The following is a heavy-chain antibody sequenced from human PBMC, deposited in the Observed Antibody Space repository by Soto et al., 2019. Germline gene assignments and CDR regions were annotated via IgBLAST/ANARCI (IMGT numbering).Heavy chain of an antibody. Sequence: SETLSLTCAVSGASITHYYWNWIRQSPVNGLEFIVSFSSTFSTFYNPSLGSRFTISLDASKNQVCLTLNSVTAADTGVYYCARESTGSGENKWFDPWGQGTLVTVSS. D-gene: IGHD3-10*01. J-gene: IGHJ5*02. CDR2: FSSTFST. CDR3: ARESTGSGENKWFDP. CDR1: GASITHYY. V-gene: IGHV4-59*01.